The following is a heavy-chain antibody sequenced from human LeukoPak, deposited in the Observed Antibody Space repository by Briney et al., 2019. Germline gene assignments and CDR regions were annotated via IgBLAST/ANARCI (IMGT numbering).Heavy chain of an antibody. CDR2: IYYSGST. D-gene: IGHD6-19*01. CDR3: ARWYSSGFGWFDP. CDR1: GGSISSYY. J-gene: IGHJ5*02. V-gene: IGHV4-59*01. Sequence: PSETLSLTCTVSGGSISSYYWSWIRQPPGKGLEWIGYIYYSGSTNYNPSLKGRVTISVDTSKNQFSLKLSSVTAAVTAVYYCARWYSSGFGWFDPWGQGTLATVSS.